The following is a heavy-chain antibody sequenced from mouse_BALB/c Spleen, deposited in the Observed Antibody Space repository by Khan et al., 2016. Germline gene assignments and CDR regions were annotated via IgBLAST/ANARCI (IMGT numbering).Heavy chain of an antibody. CDR3: ARGGTTARVAY. D-gene: IGHD1-2*01. CDR1: GYTFSSYW. Sequence: QVQLQQSGAELMKPGASVKISCKATGYTFSSYWIEWVKQRPGHGLEWIGEILPGSGSTNYNEKFKGKATFTADTSSNTAYMQLSSLTSEDSAVYYCARGGTTARVAYWGRGTLVTVSA. J-gene: IGHJ3*01. CDR2: ILPGSGST. V-gene: IGHV1-9*01.